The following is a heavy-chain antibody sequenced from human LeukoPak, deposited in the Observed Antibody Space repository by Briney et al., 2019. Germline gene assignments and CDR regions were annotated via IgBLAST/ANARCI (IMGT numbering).Heavy chain of an antibody. D-gene: IGHD3-22*01. CDR2: IIPIFGTA. V-gene: IGHV1-69*13. J-gene: IGHJ4*02. Sequence: SVKVSCKASGGTFSSYAISWVRQAPGQGLEWMGGIIPIFGTANYAQKFQGRVTITADESTSTAYMELSSLRSEDTAVYYCARDLYDSSGYYSRLDYWGQGTLVTVSS. CDR3: ARDLYDSSGYYSRLDY. CDR1: GGTFSSYA.